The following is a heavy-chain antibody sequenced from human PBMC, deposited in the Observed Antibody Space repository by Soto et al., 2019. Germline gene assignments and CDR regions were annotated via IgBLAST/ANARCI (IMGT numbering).Heavy chain of an antibody. CDR3: ASGASRWYPYFFDS. CDR1: EGTFNSYA. D-gene: IGHD6-13*01. Sequence: QAQVVQSGAEGRKPGSSVKLSCKASEGTFNSYAIAWVRQAPGQGLEWMGGIIPYYNTLNYAQKFQDRVTITADDSTNTVYMELSSLRSDDTAVYFCASGASRWYPYFFDSWAQGTLVNVSS. V-gene: IGHV1-69*01. J-gene: IGHJ4*02. CDR2: IIPYYNTL.